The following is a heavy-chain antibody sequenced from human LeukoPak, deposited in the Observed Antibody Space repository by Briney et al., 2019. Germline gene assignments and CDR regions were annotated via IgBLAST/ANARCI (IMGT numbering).Heavy chain of an antibody. CDR3: AKDRSGSYLPFDY. Sequence: PGGSLRLSCAASGLTVNNNYMNWVRQAPGKGLEWVSAISGSGGSTYYADSVKGRFTISRDNSKNTLYLQMNSLRAEDTAVYYCAKDRSGSYLPFDYWGQGTLVTVSS. J-gene: IGHJ4*02. V-gene: IGHV3-23*01. CDR2: ISGSGGST. D-gene: IGHD3-10*01. CDR1: GLTVNNNY.